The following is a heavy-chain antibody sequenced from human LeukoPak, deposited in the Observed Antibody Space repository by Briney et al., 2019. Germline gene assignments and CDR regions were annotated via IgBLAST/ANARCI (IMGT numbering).Heavy chain of an antibody. CDR1: GGSISSYY. CDR3: ARDSHSGSYYPFDY. Sequence: SETLSLTCTVSGGSISSYYWSWIRQPAGKGLEWIGRIYTSGSTNYNPSLKSRVTMSVDTSKNQFSLKLSSVTAADTAVYYCARDSHSGSYYPFDYWGQGTLVTVSS. J-gene: IGHJ4*02. CDR2: IYTSGST. D-gene: IGHD1-26*01. V-gene: IGHV4-4*07.